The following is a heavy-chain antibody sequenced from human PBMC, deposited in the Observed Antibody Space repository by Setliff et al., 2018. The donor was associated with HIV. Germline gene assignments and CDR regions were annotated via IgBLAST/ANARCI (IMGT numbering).Heavy chain of an antibody. CDR2: VYYSGDI. D-gene: IGHD2-15*01. J-gene: IGHJ6*02. V-gene: IGHV4-59*04. CDR3: ARRAESTTTWFSSWYSYDMDV. Sequence: SETLSLTCTVSGVSISNYYWNWIRQPPGKGLEWVGSVYYSGDIFYNPSLRSRVTISLDSSKNQLSLRLKSVTAADTAVYFCARRAESTTTWFSSWYSYDMDVWGQGTTVTVS. CDR1: GVSISNYY.